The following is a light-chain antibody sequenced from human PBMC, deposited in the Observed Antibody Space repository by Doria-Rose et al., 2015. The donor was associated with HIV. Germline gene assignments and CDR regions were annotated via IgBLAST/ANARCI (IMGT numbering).Light chain of an antibody. CDR2: GAS. CDR3: QQYGELRT. CDR1: QSVNSN. V-gene: IGKV3-20*01. J-gene: IGKJ1*01. Sequence: TQSPGTLPLSPGERATLSCRASQSVNSNLAWFQQKPGQAPRLLIYGASNRATGIPDRFSGSGSGTDFTLTISRLEPEDFAVYYCQQYGELRTVGQGKKGE.